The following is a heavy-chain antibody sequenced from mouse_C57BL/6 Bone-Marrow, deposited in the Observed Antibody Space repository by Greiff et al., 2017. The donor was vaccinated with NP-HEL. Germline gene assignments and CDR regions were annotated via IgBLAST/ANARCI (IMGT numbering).Heavy chain of an antibody. J-gene: IGHJ3*01. CDR1: GFNIKDDY. D-gene: IGHD1-2*01. CDR3: TTELRLWFAY. Sequence: VQLQQSGAELVRPGASVKLSCTASGFNIKDDYMHWVKQRPEQGLEWIGWIDPEDGDTEYASKFQGKATITADTSSNTAYLQLSSLTSEDTAVYYCTTELRLWFAYWGQGTLVTVSA. CDR2: IDPEDGDT. V-gene: IGHV14-4*01.